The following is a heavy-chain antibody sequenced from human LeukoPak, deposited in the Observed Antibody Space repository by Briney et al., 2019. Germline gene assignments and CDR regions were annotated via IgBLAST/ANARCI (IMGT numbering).Heavy chain of an antibody. V-gene: IGHV3-7*01. Sequence: GGTLRLSCAASGFTFSIHWMSWVPQAPGKGLEWVANIKQDGSDKYYMDSEKGRFTISRDNAKNSLYLQMTSLRAEDTAVYYCARLPGRKTFFDYWGEGALVTVSS. D-gene: IGHD1-26*01. CDR2: IKQDGSDK. CDR3: ARLPGRKTFFDY. CDR1: GFTFSIHW. J-gene: IGHJ4*02.